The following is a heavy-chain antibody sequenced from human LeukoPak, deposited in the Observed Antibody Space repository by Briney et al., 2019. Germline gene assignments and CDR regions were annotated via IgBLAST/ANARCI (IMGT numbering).Heavy chain of an antibody. D-gene: IGHD5-18*01. CDR1: GYTFSSYA. V-gene: IGHV1-2*02. CDR2: INTSSGGT. Sequence: ASLRLSCTASGYTFSSYAMNWVRQAPGQGLEWVSWINTSSGGTNDAEKVKGRVTITTDNTNSTLYLEMSRLRADETAVYYWARRGWSGYSHGSAPEKYFDYWRQETLDTVSS. CDR3: ARRGWSGYSHGSAPEKYFDY. J-gene: IGHJ4*02.